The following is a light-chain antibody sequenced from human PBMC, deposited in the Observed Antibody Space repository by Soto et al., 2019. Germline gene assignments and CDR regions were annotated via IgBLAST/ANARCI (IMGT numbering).Light chain of an antibody. CDR2: EVT. CDR3: NSLRVNHLYV. CDR1: SRDVGSYNY. Sequence: QSVLTQPRSVSGSPGQTVTISCTGTSRDVGSYNYVSWYQHHPGKAPKLIIYEVTHRPAGISDRFSASKSGNTASLTISGLQAEDEADYYCNSLRVNHLYVFGSGTKVTVL. V-gene: IGLV2-11*01. J-gene: IGLJ1*01.